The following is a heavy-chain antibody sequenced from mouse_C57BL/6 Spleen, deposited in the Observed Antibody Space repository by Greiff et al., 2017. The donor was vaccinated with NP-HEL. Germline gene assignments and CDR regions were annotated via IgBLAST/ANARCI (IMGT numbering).Heavy chain of an antibody. J-gene: IGHJ2*01. D-gene: IGHD1-1*01. V-gene: IGHV5-9*01. CDR1: GFTFSSYT. CDR2: ISGGGGNT. Sequence: EVQRVESGGGLVKPGGSLKLSCAASGFTFSSYTMSWVRQTPEKRLEWVATISGGGGNTYYPDSVKGRFTISRDNAKNPLYLQMSSLRSEDTALYYCAREYITTVVERYFDYWGQGTTLTVSS. CDR3: AREYITTVVERYFDY.